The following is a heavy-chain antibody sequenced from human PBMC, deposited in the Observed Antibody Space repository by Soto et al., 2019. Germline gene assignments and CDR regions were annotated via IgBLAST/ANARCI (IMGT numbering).Heavy chain of an antibody. CDR2: IYYSGST. V-gene: IGHV4-59*08. CDR3: ARNGRAGDYYYMDV. Sequence: SETLSLTCTVSGGSISSYYWSWIRQPPGKGLEWIGYIYYSGSTNYNPSLKSRVTISVDTSKNQFSLKLSSVTAADTAVYYCARNGRAGDYYYMDVWGKGTTVTVSS. J-gene: IGHJ6*03. D-gene: IGHD3-10*01. CDR1: GGSISSYY.